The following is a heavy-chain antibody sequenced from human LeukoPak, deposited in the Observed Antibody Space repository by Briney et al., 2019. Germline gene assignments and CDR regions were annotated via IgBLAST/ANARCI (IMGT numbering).Heavy chain of an antibody. CDR1: GYTFTSYY. CDR3: ARDGEWLQFQH. J-gene: IGHJ1*01. V-gene: IGHV1-46*01. CDR2: INPSGGST. D-gene: IGHD3-3*01. Sequence: ASVKVSCKASGYTFTSYYMHWVRQATGQGLEWMGIINPSGGSTSYAQKFQGRVTMTRDMSTSTVYMELSSLRSEDTAVYYCARDGEWLQFQHWGQGTLVTVSS.